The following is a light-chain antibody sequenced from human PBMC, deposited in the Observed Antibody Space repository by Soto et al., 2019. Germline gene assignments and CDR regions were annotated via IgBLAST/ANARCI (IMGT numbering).Light chain of an antibody. J-gene: IGKJ4*01. CDR1: RDISNY. Sequence: DIQMTQSPSSLSASVGDRVTSTCQASRDISNYLNWYQQKPGKVPKLLIYDASKLETGIPSTFGGSGSGTDFTFTISSLQPEDIATYYCQQNDNLPPLTFGGGTKVEIK. V-gene: IGKV1-33*01. CDR2: DAS. CDR3: QQNDNLPPLT.